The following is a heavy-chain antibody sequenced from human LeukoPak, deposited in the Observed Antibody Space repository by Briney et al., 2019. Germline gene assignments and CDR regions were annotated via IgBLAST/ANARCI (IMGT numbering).Heavy chain of an antibody. V-gene: IGHV3-11*01. D-gene: IGHD5-18*01. CDR3: ARGDVDTAMVTRRSRIWFGESPYGMDV. CDR2: ISSSGSTI. J-gene: IGHJ6*02. Sequence: PGGSLSLFCAASGFTFSDYYMSWIRRAPGKGLEWVSYISSSGSTIYCADSVKGRFTISRDNAKNSLYPQMNSLRAEDTAVYYCARGDVDTAMVTRRSRIWFGESPYGMDVWGQGTTVTVSS. CDR1: GFTFSDYY.